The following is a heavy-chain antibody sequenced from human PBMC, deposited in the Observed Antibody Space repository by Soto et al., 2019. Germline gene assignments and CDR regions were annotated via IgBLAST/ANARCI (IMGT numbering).Heavy chain of an antibody. Sequence: QITLKESGPTLVNPTQTLTLTCTFSGFSLTTSGVGVGWIRQPPGEALECLALIYWNDDKRYSPSLKSRLTITNDTSKNHVVLTMTDMDPVDTATYYCAHLVYCGGGSCYSENWFDPWGQGTLVTVSS. CDR1: GFSLTTSGVG. J-gene: IGHJ5*02. D-gene: IGHD2-15*01. CDR3: AHLVYCGGGSCYSENWFDP. CDR2: IYWNDDK. V-gene: IGHV2-5*01.